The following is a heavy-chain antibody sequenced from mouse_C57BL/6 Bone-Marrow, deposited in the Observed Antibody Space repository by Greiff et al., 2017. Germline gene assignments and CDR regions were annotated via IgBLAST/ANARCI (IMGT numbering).Heavy chain of an antibody. CDR1: GYTFTNYW. D-gene: IGHD2-1*01. Sequence: QVQLQQSGAELVRPGTSVKMSCKASGYTFTNYWIGWAKQRPGHGLEWIGDIYPGGGYTNYTEKFKGKATLTADTSSSTAYMQFSSLTSEDSAIYCCARGNYVFYAMDYWGQGTSVTVSS. CDR2: IYPGGGYT. J-gene: IGHJ4*01. V-gene: IGHV1-63*01. CDR3: ARGNYVFYAMDY.